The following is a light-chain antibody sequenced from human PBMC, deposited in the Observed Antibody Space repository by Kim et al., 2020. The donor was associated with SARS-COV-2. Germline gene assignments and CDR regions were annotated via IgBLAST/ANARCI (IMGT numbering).Light chain of an antibody. V-gene: IGKV3-20*01. CDR1: QSVSSSY. J-gene: IGKJ2*01. CDR3: QQYGSSPRT. CDR2: GAS. Sequence: LSPGESATLSCRASQSVSSSYLAWYQQKPGQAPRLLIYGASSRATGIPDRFSGSGSGTDFTLTISRLDPEDFAVYYCQQYGSSPRTFGQGTKLEI.